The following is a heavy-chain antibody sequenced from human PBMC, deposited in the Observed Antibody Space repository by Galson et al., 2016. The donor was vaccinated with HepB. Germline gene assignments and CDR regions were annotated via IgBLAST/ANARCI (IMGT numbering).Heavy chain of an antibody. J-gene: IGHJ3*02. Sequence: SLRLSCAASGFTVSSNYMSWVRQAPGKGLEWVSVIYSGGSTYYADSVKGRFTISRDNSKNTLYLQMNSLRAEDTAAYYCARVMSVSDAFDIWGQGTMVTVSS. CDR3: ARVMSVSDAFDI. V-gene: IGHV3-66*01. CDR1: GFTVSSNY. CDR2: IYSGGST. D-gene: IGHD4-11*01.